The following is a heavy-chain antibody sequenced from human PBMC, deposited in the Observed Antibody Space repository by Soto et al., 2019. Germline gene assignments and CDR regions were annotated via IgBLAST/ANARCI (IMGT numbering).Heavy chain of an antibody. Sequence: QVQLVQSGAEVKKPGASVKVSCKASGYTFTSYDINWVRQATGQGLEWMGWMNPNSGNTGYAQEFQGRITMTRNTSIRTAYMELSSLRSEYTAVYYCVTLRGVPYWGQGTLVTVSS. D-gene: IGHD3-10*01. CDR2: MNPNSGNT. CDR3: VTLRGVPY. CDR1: GYTFTSYD. V-gene: IGHV1-8*01. J-gene: IGHJ4*02.